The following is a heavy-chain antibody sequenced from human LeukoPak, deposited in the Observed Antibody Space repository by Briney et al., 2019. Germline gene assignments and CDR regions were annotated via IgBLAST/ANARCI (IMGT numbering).Heavy chain of an antibody. CDR2: INPNGGAT. J-gene: IGHJ5*02. CDR1: GYTFTGYY. Sequence: GASVKVSCKASGYTFTGYYMHWVRQAPGQGLEWMGWINPNGGATKYVQKFQGRVTMTRDTSISTAYMVLSRLRSDDTAVYYCARDRHDQTYPGQQLVNWFDPWGQGTLVTVSS. D-gene: IGHD6-13*01. CDR3: ARDRHDQTYPGQQLVNWFDP. V-gene: IGHV1-2*02.